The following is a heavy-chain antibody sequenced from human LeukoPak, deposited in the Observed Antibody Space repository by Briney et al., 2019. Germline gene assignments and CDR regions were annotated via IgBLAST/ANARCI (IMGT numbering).Heavy chain of an antibody. Sequence: PGGSLRLSCAASGFTFSDYYMSWIRQAPGKGLEWISYITNTDSSISYADSVRGRFTISRDNAKKSLYLQMNSLRAEDTAVYYCAKDRIVCGGDCYSTCFDYWGQGTLVTVSS. D-gene: IGHD2-21*02. V-gene: IGHV3-11*04. J-gene: IGHJ4*02. CDR2: ITNTDSSI. CDR1: GFTFSDYY. CDR3: AKDRIVCGGDCYSTCFDY.